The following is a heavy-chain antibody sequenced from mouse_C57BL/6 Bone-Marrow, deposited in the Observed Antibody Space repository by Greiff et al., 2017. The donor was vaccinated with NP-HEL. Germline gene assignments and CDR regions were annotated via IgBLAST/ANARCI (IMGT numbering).Heavy chain of an antibody. V-gene: IGHV1-81*01. J-gene: IGHJ2*01. CDR3: ARGRYYGSGGYFDY. CDR1: GYTFTSYG. CDR2: IYPRSGNT. D-gene: IGHD1-1*01. Sequence: QVQLQQSGAELARPGASVKLSCKASGYTFTSYGISWVKQRTGQGLEWIGEIYPRSGNTYYNEKFKGKATLTADKSSSTAYMQLSSLTSEDSAVYYCARGRYYGSGGYFDYWGQGTTLTVSS.